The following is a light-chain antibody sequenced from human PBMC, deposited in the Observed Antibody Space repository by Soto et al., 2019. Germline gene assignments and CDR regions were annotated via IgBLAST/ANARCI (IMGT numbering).Light chain of an antibody. Sequence: EIVLTQSPGTLSLSPGERATLSCRASQSVSSSYLAWYQQKPGQAPRLLIYGASSRATGIPDRFSGRGSGTDCTLTISRLAPEDFAEYYCQQYGSSPWTFGQGTKVEIK. V-gene: IGKV3-20*01. CDR2: GAS. CDR3: QQYGSSPWT. J-gene: IGKJ1*01. CDR1: QSVSSSY.